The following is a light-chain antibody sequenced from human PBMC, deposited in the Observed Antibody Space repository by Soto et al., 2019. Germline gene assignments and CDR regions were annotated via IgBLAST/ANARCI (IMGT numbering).Light chain of an antibody. CDR3: QSYDSSAPYVV. CDR2: GNS. CDR1: SSNIGAGYD. J-gene: IGLJ2*01. V-gene: IGLV1-40*01. Sequence: QSVLTQPPSVSGAPGQRVTISCTGSSSNIGAGYDVHWYQQLPGTAPKLLIYGNSNRPSGVPDRFSGSKSGTSASLAITGLQAEDEADYYCQSYDSSAPYVVFGGGTKLTVL.